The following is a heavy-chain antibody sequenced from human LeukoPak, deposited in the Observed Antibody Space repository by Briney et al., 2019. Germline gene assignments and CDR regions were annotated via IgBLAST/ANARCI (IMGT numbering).Heavy chain of an antibody. CDR3: AREVRGVGFFDY. D-gene: IGHD3-10*01. J-gene: IGHJ4*02. Sequence: SETLSLTCTVSGGSISSGDCYWSWIRQPPGKGLEWIGYIYYSGSTYYNPSLKSRLTISVDTSKNQFSLKLSSVTAADTAVYYCAREVRGVGFFDYWGQGTLVTVSS. CDR2: IYYSGST. V-gene: IGHV4-30-4*01. CDR1: GGSISSGDCY.